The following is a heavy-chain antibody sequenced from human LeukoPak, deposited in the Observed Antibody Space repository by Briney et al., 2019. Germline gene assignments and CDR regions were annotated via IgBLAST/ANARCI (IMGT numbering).Heavy chain of an antibody. D-gene: IGHD6-13*01. Sequence: PSETLSLTCTVSGYSISNGFYWAWIRQPPGKGLEWIGSVYHTGSTYSNPSLKSRVTISVDTSKNQFSLSLTSVTAADTAVYYCARDPAAAGIGDAFDIWGQGTMVTVSS. J-gene: IGHJ3*02. CDR3: ARDPAAAGIGDAFDI. CDR2: VYHTGST. CDR1: GYSISNGFY. V-gene: IGHV4-38-2*02.